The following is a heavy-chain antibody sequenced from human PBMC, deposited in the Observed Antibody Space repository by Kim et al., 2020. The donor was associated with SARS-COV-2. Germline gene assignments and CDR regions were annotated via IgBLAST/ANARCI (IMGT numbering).Heavy chain of an antibody. D-gene: IGHD3-22*01. J-gene: IGHJ4*02. CDR2: IKSKTDGGAI. V-gene: IGHV3-15*01. Sequence: GGSLRLSCAGSGFTFSNAWMSWVRQAPGKGLEWVARIKSKTDGGAIYYAAPVKGRFSIARDDSENTLFLQMNSLDSEDTAVYYCTTEGHDRPGAYWGQGTLVTVSS. CDR1: GFTFSNAW. CDR3: TTEGHDRPGAY.